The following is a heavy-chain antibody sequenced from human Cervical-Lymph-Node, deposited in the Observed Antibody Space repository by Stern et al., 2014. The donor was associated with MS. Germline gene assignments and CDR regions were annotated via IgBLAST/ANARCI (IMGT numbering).Heavy chain of an antibody. CDR1: GFTFSSYA. CDR2: ISGSGGSP. D-gene: IGHD6-19*01. J-gene: IGHJ4*02. Sequence: EVQLEESGGGLVQPGGSLRLSCAASGFTFSSYAMSWVRQAPGKGLEWVSVISGSGGSPYYADSVQGWFTISRDNTKNTQYLQMNSLRAEDTAVYYCAKDKKEWLDIDYWGQGTLVTVSS. CDR3: AKDKKEWLDIDY. V-gene: IGHV3-23*04.